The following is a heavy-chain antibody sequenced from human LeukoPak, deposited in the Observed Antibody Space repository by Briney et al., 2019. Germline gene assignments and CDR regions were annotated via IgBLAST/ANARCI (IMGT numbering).Heavy chain of an antibody. Sequence: PSETLSLTCTVSGGSISSGDYYWSWIRQPPGKGLEWIGYIYYSGSTYYNPSLKSRVTISVDTSKNQFSLKLSSVTAADTAVYYCARESRIVGATVNWFDPWGQGTLVTVSS. CDR2: IYYSGST. V-gene: IGHV4-30-4*08. J-gene: IGHJ5*02. CDR3: ARESRIVGATVNWFDP. D-gene: IGHD1-26*01. CDR1: GGSISSGDYY.